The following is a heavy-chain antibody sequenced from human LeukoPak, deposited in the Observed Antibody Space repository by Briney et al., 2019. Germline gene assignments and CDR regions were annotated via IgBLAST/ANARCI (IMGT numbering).Heavy chain of an antibody. CDR3: ARSYYDFWSGYYALYFDY. CDR2: INPSGGST. J-gene: IGHJ4*02. Sequence: ASVKVSCKASGYTFTSYYMHWVRQAPGQGLEWMGIINPSGGSTSYAQKFQGRVTMTRDTSISTAYMELSRLRSDDTAVYYCARSYYDFWSGYYALYFDYWGQGTLVTVSS. V-gene: IGHV1-46*01. D-gene: IGHD3-3*01. CDR1: GYTFTSYY.